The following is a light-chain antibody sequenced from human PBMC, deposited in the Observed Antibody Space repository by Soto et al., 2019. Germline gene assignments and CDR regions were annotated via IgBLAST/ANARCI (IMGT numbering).Light chain of an antibody. CDR2: DAS. CDR1: QSLSTY. Sequence: EIVLTQSPATLSLSPGERATLSCRASQSLSTYLAWYQQKPGQAPRLLIYDASNRATGIPARFSGSGSGTDFTLTISSLDPEDFAVYYCQQRSIPLTFGGGTKVDIK. CDR3: QQRSIPLT. J-gene: IGKJ4*01. V-gene: IGKV3-11*01.